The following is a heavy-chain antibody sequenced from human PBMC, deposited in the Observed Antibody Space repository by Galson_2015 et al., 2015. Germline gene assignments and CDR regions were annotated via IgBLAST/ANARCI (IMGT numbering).Heavy chain of an antibody. D-gene: IGHD4-23*01. CDR1: GDSISRSDYS. V-gene: IGHV4-30-2*01. Sequence: TLSLTCTVSGDSISRSDYSWNWIRQTPAKGLEWIGYIYHSENSKYNPSLKSRVAMSLDESNNQFSLRLNSVTAAGTAVYFCARGGRVTVVGIVTTPFFDYWGQGALVTISS. J-gene: IGHJ4*02. CDR3: ARGGRVTVVGIVTTPFFDY. CDR2: IYHSENS.